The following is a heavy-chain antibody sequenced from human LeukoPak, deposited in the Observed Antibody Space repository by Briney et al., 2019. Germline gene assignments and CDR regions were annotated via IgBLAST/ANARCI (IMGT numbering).Heavy chain of an antibody. CDR3: AKGQDYYDSSGYYSSFGY. V-gene: IGHV3-23*01. D-gene: IGHD3-22*01. CDR1: GFTFSSYS. J-gene: IGHJ4*02. Sequence: PGGSLRLSCAASGFTFSSYSMNWVRQAPGKGLEWVSAISGSGGSTYYADSVKGRFTISRDNSKNTLYLQMNSLRAEDTAVYYCAKGQDYYDSSGYYSSFGYWGQGTLVTVSS. CDR2: ISGSGGST.